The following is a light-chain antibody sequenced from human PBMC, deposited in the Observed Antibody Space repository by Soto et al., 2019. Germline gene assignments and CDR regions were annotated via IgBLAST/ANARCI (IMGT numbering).Light chain of an antibody. J-gene: IGLJ2*01. CDR2: DVS. Sequence: QSALTQPASVSGSPGQSITISCTGTSSDDGGYNYVSWYQQHPGQAPKLMIYDVSNRPSGVSNRFSGSKSGNTASLTISGLQADYEADYYCSSYTSSSTEVFGGGTKVTVL. V-gene: IGLV2-14*01. CDR3: SSYTSSSTEV. CDR1: SSDDGGYNY.